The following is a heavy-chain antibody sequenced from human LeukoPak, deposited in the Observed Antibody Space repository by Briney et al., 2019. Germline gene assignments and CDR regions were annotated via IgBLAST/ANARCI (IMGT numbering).Heavy chain of an antibody. CDR1: GGSLSSYY. Sequence: SETLSLTCTVSGGSLSSYYWSWIRHPPGKGLEWIGYIYYSGNTNYNPSLKSRVTMSVDTSKNQFSLKLSSVTAADTAVYYCARDSGPRYFDLWGRGTLVTVSP. J-gene: IGHJ2*01. CDR3: ARDSGPRYFDL. CDR2: IYYSGNT. V-gene: IGHV4-59*01.